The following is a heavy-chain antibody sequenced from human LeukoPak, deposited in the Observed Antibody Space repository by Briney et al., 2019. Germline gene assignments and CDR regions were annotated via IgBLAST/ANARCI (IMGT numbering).Heavy chain of an antibody. CDR3: ARGDWSGYYNYFDY. J-gene: IGHJ4*02. Sequence: EASVKVSCKASGYTFTSYAMNWVRQAPGQGLEWMGWINTNTGNPTYAQGFTGRFVFSLDTSVSTAYLQISSLKAEDTAVYYCARGDWSGYYNYFDYWGQGTLVTVSS. D-gene: IGHD3-3*01. CDR2: INTNTGNP. CDR1: GYTFTSYA. V-gene: IGHV7-4-1*02.